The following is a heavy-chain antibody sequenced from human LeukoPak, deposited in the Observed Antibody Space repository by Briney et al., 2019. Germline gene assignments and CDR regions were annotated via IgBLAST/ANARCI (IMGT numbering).Heavy chain of an antibody. D-gene: IGHD4-17*01. V-gene: IGHV3-53*01. CDR2: VHSSGGA. Sequence: GYSLRLSCAASGFTVNNNYIAWVRQAPGKGLEWVSIVHSSGGASYTDSVKGRFTLSSDNSKNTLYLQMNSLRVEDTAVYYCARVVGGDYGGYLDDWGQGTLVTVSS. J-gene: IGHJ4*02. CDR3: ARVVGGDYGGYLDD. CDR1: GFTVNNNY.